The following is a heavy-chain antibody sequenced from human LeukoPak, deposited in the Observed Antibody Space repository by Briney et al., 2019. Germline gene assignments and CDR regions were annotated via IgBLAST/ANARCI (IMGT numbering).Heavy chain of an antibody. D-gene: IGHD6-13*01. V-gene: IGHV3-30-3*01. Sequence: GGSLRLSCAVSGFTFSRYWMSWVRQAPGKGLEWVAVISYDGSNKYYADSVKGRFTISRDNSKNTLYLQMNSLRAEDTAVYYCARGRGSDSSSWTSGAFDYWGQGTLVTVSS. J-gene: IGHJ4*02. CDR2: ISYDGSNK. CDR1: GFTFSRYW. CDR3: ARGRGSDSSSWTSGAFDY.